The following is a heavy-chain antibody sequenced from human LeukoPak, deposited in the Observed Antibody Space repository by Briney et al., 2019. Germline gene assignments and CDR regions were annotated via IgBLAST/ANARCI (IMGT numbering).Heavy chain of an antibody. CDR1: GFTFSSYG. V-gene: IGHV3-30*02. D-gene: IGHD3-22*01. Sequence: GGSLRLFCAASGFTFSSYGMQWVRQAPGKGLEGVAFIRYDGSNKYYADSVKGRFTISRDNSKNTLYLKMNSLRAEDTAVYYCANGWSITMIVVALEDAFDIWGQGTMVTVSS. CDR3: ANGWSITMIVVALEDAFDI. J-gene: IGHJ3*02. CDR2: IRYDGSNK.